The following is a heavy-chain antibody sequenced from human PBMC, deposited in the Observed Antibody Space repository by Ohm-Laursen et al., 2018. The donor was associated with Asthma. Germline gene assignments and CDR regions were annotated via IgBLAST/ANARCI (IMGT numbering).Heavy chain of an antibody. Sequence: SLRLSCTASGFTFSIYALHWVRQAPGKGLEWVAIISSAETYKNYANSVKGRFTISRDNANSLYLQMNSLRDEDTAVYYCARDYTYGPRYFDFWGQGTLVTVSS. CDR2: ISSAETYK. CDR3: ARDYTYGPRYFDF. J-gene: IGHJ4*02. CDR1: GFTFSIYA. D-gene: IGHD5-18*01. V-gene: IGHV3-30*04.